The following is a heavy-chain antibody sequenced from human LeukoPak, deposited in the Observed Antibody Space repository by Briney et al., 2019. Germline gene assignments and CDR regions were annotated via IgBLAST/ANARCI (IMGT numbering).Heavy chain of an antibody. Sequence: GESLKISCKGSGYIFTSYWIGWVRQMPGKGLEWMGIIYPGDSDTRYSPSFQGQVTISADKSISTPFLPWSSLKASDTAMYYCARLPRVGATLFDYCGQGTLVTVSS. V-gene: IGHV5-51*01. CDR3: ARLPRVGATLFDY. CDR1: GYIFTSYW. CDR2: IYPGDSDT. J-gene: IGHJ4*02. D-gene: IGHD1-26*01.